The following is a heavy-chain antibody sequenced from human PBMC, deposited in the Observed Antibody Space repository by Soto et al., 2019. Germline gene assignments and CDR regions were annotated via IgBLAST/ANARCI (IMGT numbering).Heavy chain of an antibody. Sequence: ESLKISCEGAGYKLGSAWIGWVRRKPGKGLEWMGIIKPGTSDIRYSPSFRGQVTISADEAANTAFLQWSSLKTSDTAIYYCARQISLVCDSWGQGTLVTVS. CDR3: ARQISLVCDS. V-gene: IGHV5-51*01. J-gene: IGHJ4*02. D-gene: IGHD3-16*01. CDR2: IKPGTSDI. CDR1: GYKLGSAW.